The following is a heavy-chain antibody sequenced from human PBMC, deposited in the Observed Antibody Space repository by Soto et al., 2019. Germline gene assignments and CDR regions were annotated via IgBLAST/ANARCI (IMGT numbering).Heavy chain of an antibody. CDR3: ARDPGGIVDSFDY. J-gene: IGHJ4*02. V-gene: IGHV1-69*13. CDR2: IIPIFGTA. Sequence: SVKVSCKASGGTFSSYAISWVRQAPGQGLEWMGGIIPIFGTANYAQKFQGRVTITADESTSTAYMELSSLRSEDTAVYYCARDPGGIVDSFDYWGQGTLVTVSS. D-gene: IGHD1-26*01. CDR1: GGTFSSYA.